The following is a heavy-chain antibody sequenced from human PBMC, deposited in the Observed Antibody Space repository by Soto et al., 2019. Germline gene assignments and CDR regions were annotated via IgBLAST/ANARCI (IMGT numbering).Heavy chain of an antibody. Sequence: ASVKVSCKASGYTFTSYYMHWVRQAPGQGLEWMGIINPSGGSASYAQKFQGRVAMTRDTSTSTVYMELSSLRSEDTAVYYCARGGVLRFLEWLSSRGWFDPWGQGTLVTVSS. CDR2: INPSGGSA. J-gene: IGHJ5*02. CDR1: GYTFTSYY. D-gene: IGHD3-3*01. V-gene: IGHV1-46*01. CDR3: ARGGVLRFLEWLSSRGWFDP.